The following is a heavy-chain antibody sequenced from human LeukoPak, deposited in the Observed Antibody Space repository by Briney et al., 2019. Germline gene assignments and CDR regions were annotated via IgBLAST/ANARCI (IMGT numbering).Heavy chain of an antibody. V-gene: IGHV5-51*01. CDR1: GYSFTSYW. CDR3: ARAMRPYCSSFSCRGFDY. Sequence: TLGESLKISCKGSGYSFTSYWIGWVRQMPGKGLEWMGIIYPGDSDTRYSPSFQGQVTISVDKSISTAYLQWSSLKASDTAMYYCARAMRPYCSSFSCRGFDYWGQGTLVTVSS. J-gene: IGHJ4*02. CDR2: IYPGDSDT. D-gene: IGHD2-2*01.